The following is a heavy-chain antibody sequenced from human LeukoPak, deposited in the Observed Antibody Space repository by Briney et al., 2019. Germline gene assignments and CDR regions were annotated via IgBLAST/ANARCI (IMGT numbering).Heavy chain of an antibody. CDR3: ARDLWNFYDDSGYNRDFDS. D-gene: IGHD3-22*01. CDR2: IGTYGGDT. CDR1: SSR. Sequence: ASVKVSCKASSRISWVRQAPGQGLEWMGWIGTYGGDTYYAQKFQGRITVTTDTSTSTVYMELRNLRSDDTAVYYCARDLWNFYDDSGYNRDFDSWGQGTLVTVSS. J-gene: IGHJ5*01. V-gene: IGHV1-18*01.